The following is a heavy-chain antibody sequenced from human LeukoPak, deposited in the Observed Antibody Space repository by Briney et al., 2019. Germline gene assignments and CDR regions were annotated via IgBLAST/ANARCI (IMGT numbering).Heavy chain of an antibody. V-gene: IGHV4-59*08. J-gene: IGHJ4*02. D-gene: IGHD3-22*01. CDR3: ARQRYDYYDSSGYAHDY. Sequence: PSETLSLTCTVSGGSISSYYWSWIRQPPGKGLEWIGYIYYSGSTNYNPSLKSRVTISVDTSKNQFSLKLSSVTAADTAVYYCARQRYDYYDSSGYAHDYWGQGTLVTVSS. CDR1: GGSISSYY. CDR2: IYYSGST.